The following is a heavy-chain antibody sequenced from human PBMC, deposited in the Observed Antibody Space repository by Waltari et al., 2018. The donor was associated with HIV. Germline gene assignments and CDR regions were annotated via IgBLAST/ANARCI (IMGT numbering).Heavy chain of an antibody. CDR2: IHQSGRS. D-gene: IGHD3-10*01. J-gene: IGHJ6*02. CDR1: GYSIGHGYY. V-gene: IGHV4-38-2*02. Sequence: QLLLQESGPGLVKPSETLALTCRVHGYSIGHGYYWGWIRQPPGEGLEWIATIHQSGRSYYSPSLKSRLTIAIDTSTNEFSLTVNSVTAADTAVYYCARLDYGSGTPDIYVMDIWGQGTSVTVSS. CDR3: ARLDYGSGTPDIYVMDI.